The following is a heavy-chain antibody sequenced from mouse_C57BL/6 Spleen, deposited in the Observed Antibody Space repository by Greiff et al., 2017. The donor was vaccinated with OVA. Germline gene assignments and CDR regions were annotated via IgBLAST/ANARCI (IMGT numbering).Heavy chain of an antibody. CDR2: ISNGGGST. CDR3: ARNRGNYEDDYYMDD. J-gene: IGHJ4*01. D-gene: IGHD2-1*01. V-gene: IGHV5-12*01. CDR1: GFTFSDYY. Sequence: EVKVVESGGGLVQPGGSLKLSCAASGFTFSDYYMYWVRQTPEKRLEWVAYISNGGGSTYSPYTVKGRFTISRDNSKNILYLQMNRLKSEDTAMYYCARNRGNYEDDYYMDDWGKGTSVTVSS.